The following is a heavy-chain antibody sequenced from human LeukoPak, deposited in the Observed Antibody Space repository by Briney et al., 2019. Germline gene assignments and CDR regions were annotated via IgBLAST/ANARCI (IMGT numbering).Heavy chain of an antibody. Sequence: SETLSLTCTVSGGSISSYYWSWIRQPPGKGLEWIGYIYYSGSTNYNPSLKSRVTISVDTSKNQFSLKLSSVPAADTAVYYCARDDPSDAFDIWGQGTMVTVSS. CDR3: ARDDPSDAFDI. V-gene: IGHV4-59*01. CDR2: IYYSGST. CDR1: GGSISSYY. J-gene: IGHJ3*02.